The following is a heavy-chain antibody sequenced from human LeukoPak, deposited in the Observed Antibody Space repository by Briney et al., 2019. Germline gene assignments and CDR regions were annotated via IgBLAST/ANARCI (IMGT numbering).Heavy chain of an antibody. Sequence: ASVKVSCKASGYTFTSYGISWVRQAPGQGLEWMGWISAYNGNTNYAQKLQGRVTMTTDTSTSTAYMELRSLRSDDTAVYYCARDEGAGSGSYYWAFDIRGQGTMVTVSS. CDR1: GYTFTSYG. D-gene: IGHD1-26*01. CDR3: ARDEGAGSGSYYWAFDI. V-gene: IGHV1-18*01. J-gene: IGHJ3*02. CDR2: ISAYNGNT.